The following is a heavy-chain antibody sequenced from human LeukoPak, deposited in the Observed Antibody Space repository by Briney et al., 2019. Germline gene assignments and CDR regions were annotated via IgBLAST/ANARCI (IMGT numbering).Heavy chain of an antibody. CDR3: ARGHRGGGSYSYYYYYMDV. V-gene: IGHV4-39*07. CDR2: IYYSGST. J-gene: IGHJ6*03. CDR1: GGSISSRSSY. D-gene: IGHD1-26*01. Sequence: SETLSLTCTVSGGSISSRSSYWAWIRQPPGKGLEWIGSIYYSGSTNYNPSLRSRVTMSVDTSMNQFSLKLSSVTAADTAVYYCARGHRGGGSYSYYYYYMDVWGKGTTVTVSS.